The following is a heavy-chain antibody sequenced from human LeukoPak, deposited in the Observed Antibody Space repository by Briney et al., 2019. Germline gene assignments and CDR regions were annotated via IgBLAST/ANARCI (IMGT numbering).Heavy chain of an antibody. D-gene: IGHD2-2*01. CDR2: INPSGGYT. V-gene: IGHV1-46*01. Sequence: GASVKVSCKASGYTFTSYYMHWVRQAPGQGLEWMGIINPSGGYTSYAQKFQDRVTMTRDTSTSTVYMELSSLRSEDTAVYYCARDLVVVPAAAVNYFDYWGQGTLVTVSS. CDR1: GYTFTSYY. CDR3: ARDLVVVPAAAVNYFDY. J-gene: IGHJ4*02.